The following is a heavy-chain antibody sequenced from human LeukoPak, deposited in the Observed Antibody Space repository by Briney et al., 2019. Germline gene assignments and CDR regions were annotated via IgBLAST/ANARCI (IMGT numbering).Heavy chain of an antibody. CDR3: AKVARGYAAGNWFDP. V-gene: IGHV3-30*02. J-gene: IGHJ5*02. CDR1: GFTFSSYW. D-gene: IGHD5-12*01. CDR2: IRYDGSNK. Sequence: GGSLRLSCAASGFTFSSYWMSWVRQAPGKGLEWVAFIRYDGSNKYYADSVKGRFTISRDNSKNTLYLQMNSLRAEDTAVYYCAKVARGYAAGNWFDPWGQGTLVTVSS.